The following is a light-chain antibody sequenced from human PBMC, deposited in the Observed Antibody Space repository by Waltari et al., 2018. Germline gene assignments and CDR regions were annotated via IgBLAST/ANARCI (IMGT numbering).Light chain of an antibody. Sequence: QLVLTQSPSASASLGASVKLTCTLSSGHSSYAIAWHQQQPEKGPRYLMKLNSDGSHSKGDGILFRFSGSSSGAERYLTISSLQSEDEADYYCQTWGTGPWVFGGGTKLTVL. CDR1: SGHSSYA. CDR2: LNSDGSH. CDR3: QTWGTGPWV. J-gene: IGLJ3*02. V-gene: IGLV4-69*01.